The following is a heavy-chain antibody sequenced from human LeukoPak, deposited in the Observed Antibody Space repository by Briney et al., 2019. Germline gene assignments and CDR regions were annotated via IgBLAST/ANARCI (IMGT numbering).Heavy chain of an antibody. Sequence: ASVKVSCKASGYSFVLYGISWVRQAPGQGPEWMGWISTYNGNTKYAEKFQGRVTMTTDTPTSTAYMELRSLRSDDTAVYYCARAMSIAARLQTIFDYWGQGTLVTVSS. CDR2: ISTYNGNT. CDR3: ARAMSIAARLQTIFDY. D-gene: IGHD6-6*01. CDR1: GYSFVLYG. J-gene: IGHJ4*02. V-gene: IGHV1-18*01.